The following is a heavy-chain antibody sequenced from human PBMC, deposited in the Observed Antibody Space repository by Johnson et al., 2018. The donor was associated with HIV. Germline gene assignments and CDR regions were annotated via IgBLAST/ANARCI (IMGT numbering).Heavy chain of an antibody. Sequence: EVQLVESGGGLVQPGGSLRLSCAASGFTFSSYDMHWVRQATGKGLEWVSAIGTAGDTYYPGSVKGRFTISRENAKNSLYLQMNSLRAEDTAVYYCVREPRPPNAFDIWGQGTMVTVSS. CDR1: GFTFSSYD. CDR3: VREPRPPNAFDI. D-gene: IGHD1-26*01. CDR2: IGTAGDT. J-gene: IGHJ3*02. V-gene: IGHV3-13*01.